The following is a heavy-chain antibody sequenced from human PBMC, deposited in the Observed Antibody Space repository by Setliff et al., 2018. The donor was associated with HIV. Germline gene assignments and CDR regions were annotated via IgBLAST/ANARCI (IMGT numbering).Heavy chain of an antibody. CDR2: ISYTGST. CDR3: ARGLNYYGSGSYLPLGY. J-gene: IGHJ4*02. CDR1: GGSINRSNYY. V-gene: IGHV4-39*07. D-gene: IGHD3-10*01. Sequence: PSETLSLTCTVPGGSINRSNYYWGWIRQPPGKGLEWIGTISYTGSTYYDPSLKSRVTISIDTSKNQISLKLSSVTAADTAVYYCARGLNYYGSGSYLPLGYWGQGTLVTVSS.